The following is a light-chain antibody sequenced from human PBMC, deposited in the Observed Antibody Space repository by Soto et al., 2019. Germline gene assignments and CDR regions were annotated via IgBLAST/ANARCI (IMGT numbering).Light chain of an antibody. CDR1: SSDVGGYNY. J-gene: IGLJ1*01. CDR2: DVS. V-gene: IGLV2-11*01. CDR3: CPYAGSYTPYV. Sequence: QSALTQPRSVSGSPGQSVTISCTGTSSDVGGYNYVSWYQQHPGKAPKLMIYDVSKRPSGVPDRFSGSKSGNTASLTISGLQAEDEADYYCCPYAGSYTPYVFGTGTQLTV.